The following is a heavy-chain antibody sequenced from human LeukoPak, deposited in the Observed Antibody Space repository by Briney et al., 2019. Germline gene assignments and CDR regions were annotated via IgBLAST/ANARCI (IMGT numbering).Heavy chain of an antibody. V-gene: IGHV4-30-2*01. D-gene: IGHD1-7*01. Sequence: PSQTLSLTCTVSGGSISSGGYYWRWIRQPPGKGLEWIGYIYHSGSTYYNPSLKSRVTISVDRSKNQFSLKLSSVTAADTAVYYCARVWWNYPYGAFDIWGQGTMVTVSS. CDR3: ARVWWNYPYGAFDI. J-gene: IGHJ3*02. CDR2: IYHSGST. CDR1: GGSISSGGYY.